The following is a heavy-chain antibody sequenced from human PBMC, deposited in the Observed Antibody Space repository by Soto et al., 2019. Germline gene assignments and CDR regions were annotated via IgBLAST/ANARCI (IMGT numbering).Heavy chain of an antibody. J-gene: IGHJ4*02. CDR2: IIPIFGTA. Sequence: GASLKVSCKASGGTFSSYAISWVRQAPGQGLEWMGGIIPIFGTANYAQKFQGRVTITADESTSTAYMELRSLRSDDTAVYYCARDSRQQLVRRLFDYWGQGTLVTVSS. CDR3: ARDSRQQLVRRLFDY. V-gene: IGHV1-69*13. CDR1: GGTFSSYA. D-gene: IGHD6-13*01.